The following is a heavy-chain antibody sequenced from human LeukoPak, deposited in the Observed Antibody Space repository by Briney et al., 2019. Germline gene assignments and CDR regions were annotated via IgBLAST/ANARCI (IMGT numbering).Heavy chain of an antibody. J-gene: IGHJ4*02. Sequence: GGSLRLSCAASGFGLGSYNMYWVRQAPGKGLEWVTLISFNGNDKKYADSVKGRFTVSRDNSRNTVFLQMNSLRPEDTALYYCARVYGGEIDYWGQGTQVTVSS. CDR1: GFGLGSYN. V-gene: IGHV3-30*03. D-gene: IGHD2-8*01. CDR3: ARVYGGEIDY. CDR2: ISFNGNDK.